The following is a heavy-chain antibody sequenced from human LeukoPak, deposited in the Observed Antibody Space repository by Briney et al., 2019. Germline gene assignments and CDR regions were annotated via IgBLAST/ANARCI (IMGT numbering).Heavy chain of an antibody. CDR2: ISSNGGST. Sequence: PGGSLRLSCSASGLTFISYAMHWVRQAPGKGLEYVSAISSNGGSTYYADSVKGRFTISRDNSKNTLYLQMSSLRAEDTAVYYCMKTEDIVVVPAAMPFDYWGQGTLVTVSS. J-gene: IGHJ4*02. CDR3: MKTEDIVVVPAAMPFDY. V-gene: IGHV3-64D*06. D-gene: IGHD2-2*01. CDR1: GLTFISYA.